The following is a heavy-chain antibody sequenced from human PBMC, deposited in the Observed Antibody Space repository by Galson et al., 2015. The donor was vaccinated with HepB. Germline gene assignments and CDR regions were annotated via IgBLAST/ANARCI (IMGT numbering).Heavy chain of an antibody. CDR2: ISYDGSNK. Sequence: SLRLSCAASGFTFSSYGMHWVRQAPGKGLEWVAVISYDGSNKYYADSVKGRFTISRDNSKNTLYLQMNSLRAEDTAVYYCAKGKYSSSPLLYYYYYMDVWGKGTTVTVSS. D-gene: IGHD6-6*01. CDR1: GFTFSSYG. J-gene: IGHJ6*03. V-gene: IGHV3-30*18. CDR3: AKGKYSSSPLLYYYYYMDV.